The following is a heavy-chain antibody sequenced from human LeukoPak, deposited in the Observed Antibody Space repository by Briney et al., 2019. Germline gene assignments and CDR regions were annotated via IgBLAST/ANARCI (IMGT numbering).Heavy chain of an antibody. D-gene: IGHD5-18*01. Sequence: GGSLRLSCAASGFTFSSYWMSWVRQAPGKGLEWVANIKQDGSEKYYVDSVKGRFTISRDNAKNSLYLQMNSLRAEDTAVYYCAKEGIYGGYSYYFDYWGQGTLVTVSS. CDR2: IKQDGSEK. CDR1: GFTFSSYW. V-gene: IGHV3-7*01. J-gene: IGHJ4*02. CDR3: AKEGIYGGYSYYFDY.